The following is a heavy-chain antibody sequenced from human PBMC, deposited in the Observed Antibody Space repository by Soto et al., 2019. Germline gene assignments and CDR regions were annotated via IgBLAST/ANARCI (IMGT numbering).Heavy chain of an antibody. CDR2: LYNDERT. CDR1: GDSVSNHY. V-gene: IGHV4-4*07. CDR3: AREPLAHSYFDF. Sequence: SETLSLTCTVSGDSVSNHYWNWIRQPAGQGLEWLGRLYNDERTNYNPSLKSRLTMSMDTSKNQFSLKLTSVTAADSAVYFCAREPLAHSYFDFWGQGILVTVS. J-gene: IGHJ4*02.